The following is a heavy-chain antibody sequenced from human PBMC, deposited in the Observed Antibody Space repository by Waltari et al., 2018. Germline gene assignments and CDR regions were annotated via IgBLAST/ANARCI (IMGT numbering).Heavy chain of an antibody. CDR3: AARGYYGSGSNEDYFDY. CDR2: IYPGDSDT. Sequence: EVQLVQSGAEVKKPGESLKISCKGSGYSFTSYWIGWVRQMPGKGLEWRGIIYPGDSDTRDSPSFQGQVTSSADKSISTAYLQWSSLKASDTAMYYCAARGYYGSGSNEDYFDYWGQGTLVTVSS. J-gene: IGHJ4*02. D-gene: IGHD3-10*01. V-gene: IGHV5-51*01. CDR1: GYSFTSYW.